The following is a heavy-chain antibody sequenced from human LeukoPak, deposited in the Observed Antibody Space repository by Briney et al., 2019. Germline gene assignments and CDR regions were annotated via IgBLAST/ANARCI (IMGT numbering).Heavy chain of an antibody. D-gene: IGHD6-13*01. J-gene: IGHJ5*02. CDR1: GGSISSYY. CDR3: ARDGDSSWYGWFDP. CDR2: IYTSGST. Sequence: SETLSLTCTVSGGSISSYYWSWIRQPAGKGLEWIGRIYTSGSTNYNPSLKSRVTMSVDTSKNQSSLKLSSVTAADTAVYYCARDGDSSWYGWFDPWGQGTLVTVSS. V-gene: IGHV4-4*07.